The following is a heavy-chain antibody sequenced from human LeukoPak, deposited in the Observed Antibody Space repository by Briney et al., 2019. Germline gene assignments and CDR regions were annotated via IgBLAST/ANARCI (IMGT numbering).Heavy chain of an antibody. CDR3: ARGKNYYDSSGYYIPLDY. J-gene: IGHJ4*02. Sequence: PSETLSLTCTVSGGSISSYYWSWIRQPPGQGLEWIGYIYYSGSTNYNPSLKSRVTISVDTSKNQFSLKLSSVTAADTAVYYCARGKNYYDSSGYYIPLDYWGQGTLVTVSS. CDR2: IYYSGST. D-gene: IGHD3-22*01. V-gene: IGHV4-59*01. CDR1: GGSISSYY.